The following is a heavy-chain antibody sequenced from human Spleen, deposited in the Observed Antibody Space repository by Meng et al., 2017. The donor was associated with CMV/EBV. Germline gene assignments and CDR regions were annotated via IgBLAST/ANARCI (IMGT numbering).Heavy chain of an antibody. D-gene: IGHD3-3*01. CDR2: INWNGGST. CDR3: ARYGLVPDFWSGLALGGNYGMDV. CDR1: GFTFSYTW. Sequence: GGSLRLSCAASGFTFSYTWMNWVRQAPGKGLEWVSGINWNGGSTGYADSVKGRFTISRDNAKNSLYLQMNSLRAEDTALYYCARYGLVPDFWSGLALGGNYGMDVWGQGTTVTVSS. J-gene: IGHJ6*02. V-gene: IGHV3-20*04.